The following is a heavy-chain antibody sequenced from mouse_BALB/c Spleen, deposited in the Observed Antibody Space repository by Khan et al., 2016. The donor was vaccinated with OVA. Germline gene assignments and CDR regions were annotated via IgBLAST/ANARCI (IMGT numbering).Heavy chain of an antibody. Sequence: QVQLQQSGAELARPGASVNLSCKASGYTFTDYNINWMKQSTGQGLEWIGEIYPGSGNIYYNEKFKGKATLTAEKSSITAYMQLSSLTSEDSAVYFCAREWAAWFPYWGQGTLVTVSA. V-gene: IGHV1-76*01. CDR2: IYPGSGNI. CDR3: AREWAAWFPY. CDR1: GYTFTDYN. J-gene: IGHJ3*01.